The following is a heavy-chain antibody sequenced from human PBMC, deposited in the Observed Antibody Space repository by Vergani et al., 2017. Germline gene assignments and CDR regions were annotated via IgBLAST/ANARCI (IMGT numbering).Heavy chain of an antibody. D-gene: IGHD2-2*03. Sequence: QVQLVQSGAEVKKPGASVKVSCKASGYTFTSYDINWVRQATGQGLEWMGGFDPEDGETIYAQKFQGRVTMTEDTSTDTAYMELSSLRSEDTAVYYCATESGYCSSTSCANPNWFDPWGQGTLVTVSS. CDR2: FDPEDGET. CDR1: GYTFTSYD. CDR3: ATESGYCSSTSCANPNWFDP. V-gene: IGHV1-24*01. J-gene: IGHJ5*02.